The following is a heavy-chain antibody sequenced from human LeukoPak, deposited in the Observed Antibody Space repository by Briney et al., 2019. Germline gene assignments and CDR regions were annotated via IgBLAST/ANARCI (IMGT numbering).Heavy chain of an antibody. CDR1: GFTFSSYG. CDR3: AKDPSDGDFSGDAFDI. CDR2: ISYDGSNK. V-gene: IGHV3-30*18. D-gene: IGHD4-17*01. Sequence: GGSLRLSCAASGFTFSSYGMHWVRQAPGKGLEWVAVISYDGSNKYYADSVKGRFTISRDNSKNTLYLQMNSLRAEDTAVYYCAKDPSDGDFSGDAFDIWAKGQWSPSLQ. J-gene: IGHJ3*02.